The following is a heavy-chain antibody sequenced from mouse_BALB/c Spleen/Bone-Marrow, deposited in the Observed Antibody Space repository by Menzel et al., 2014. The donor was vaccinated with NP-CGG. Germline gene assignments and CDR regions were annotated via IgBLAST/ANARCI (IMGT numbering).Heavy chain of an antibody. D-gene: IGHD1-1*01. J-gene: IGHJ2*01. CDR2: ISSGSSTI. CDR3: ARSRFPDYGTSPFDY. Sequence: DVHLVESGGGLVQPGGSRKLSCATSGFNFXTFGMHWVRQAPEKGLEWVAYISSGSSTIYYGDTVRGRFTISRDNPKKTLFLQMTSLRSEDTAMYFCARSRFPDYGTSPFDYWGQGTPLTVSS. V-gene: IGHV5-17*02. CDR1: GFNFXTFG.